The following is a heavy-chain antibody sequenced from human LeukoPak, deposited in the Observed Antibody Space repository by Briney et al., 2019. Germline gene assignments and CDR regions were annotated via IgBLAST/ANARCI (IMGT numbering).Heavy chain of an antibody. J-gene: IGHJ5*02. D-gene: IGHD6-13*01. CDR1: GFTFSSYA. CDR3: AKDEGGSIAAAGFDP. CDR2: ISGSGGST. V-gene: IGHV3-23*01. Sequence: PGGSLRLSCAASGFTFSSYAMSWVRQAPGKGLEWVSAISGSGGSTYYADSVKGRFTISRDSSKNTLYLQMNSLRAEDTAVYYCAKDEGGSIAAAGFDPWGQGTLVTVSS.